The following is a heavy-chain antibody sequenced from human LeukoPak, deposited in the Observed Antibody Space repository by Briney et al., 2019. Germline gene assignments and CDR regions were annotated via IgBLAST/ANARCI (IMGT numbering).Heavy chain of an antibody. CDR3: AREIFWSGYYSNLHFDY. CDR1: EFTFSSYN. CDR2: ISSSSTYI. J-gene: IGHJ4*02. Sequence: GGSLRLSCAASEFTFSSYNMNWVRQAPGKGLEWVSSISSSSTYIYYADSVKGRFTISRDNAKNSLYLQMNSLRAEDTAVYYCAREIFWSGYYSNLHFDYWGQGTLVTVSS. D-gene: IGHD3-3*01. V-gene: IGHV3-21*01.